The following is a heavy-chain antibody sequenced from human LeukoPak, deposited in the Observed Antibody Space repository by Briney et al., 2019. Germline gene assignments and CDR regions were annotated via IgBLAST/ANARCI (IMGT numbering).Heavy chain of an antibody. Sequence: SETLSLTCTVSGGSISSTSYYWGWIRQPPGKGLEWIGSFYYTGDTYYNPSLKSRVTISVDTSKNQFSLKLNYVTAADTAVYYCARSLAEAGTGDLGYWGQGSLVTVSS. CDR1: GGSISSTSYY. CDR3: ARSLAEAGTGDLGY. J-gene: IGHJ4*02. V-gene: IGHV4-39*01. CDR2: FYYTGDT. D-gene: IGHD6-13*01.